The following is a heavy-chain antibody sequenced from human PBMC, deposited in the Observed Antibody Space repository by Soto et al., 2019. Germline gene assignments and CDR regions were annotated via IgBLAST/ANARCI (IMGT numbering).Heavy chain of an antibody. J-gene: IGHJ3*02. CDR1: GDSISSSNW. CDR3: ARERVHAFDI. V-gene: IGHV4-4*02. CDR2: IYHTGST. Sequence: SETLSLTCVVSGDSISSSNWWSWVRQPPGKGLEWIGKIYHTGSTNYNPSLKSRVTISADKSKNQVSLKLSSVTAADTAIYYCARERVHAFDIWGQGTMVTVSS.